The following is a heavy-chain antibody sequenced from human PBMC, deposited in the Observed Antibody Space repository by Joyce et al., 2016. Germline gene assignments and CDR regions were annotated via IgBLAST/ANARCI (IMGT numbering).Heavy chain of an antibody. V-gene: IGHV5-51*01. CDR1: GYSFNNYW. J-gene: IGHJ4*02. CDR3: ARHYYDSSGFYFDL. D-gene: IGHD3-22*01. Sequence: EEQLVQSGGEVRKPGESLKISCKGSGYSFNNYWIGWVRQKPGKAPEWMEIMYPGDSGIKYSPAFRGHVTISADKSINTAYLQWSSLKASDTAVYYCARHYYDSSGFYFDLWGQGTLVTVSS. CDR2: MYPGDSGI.